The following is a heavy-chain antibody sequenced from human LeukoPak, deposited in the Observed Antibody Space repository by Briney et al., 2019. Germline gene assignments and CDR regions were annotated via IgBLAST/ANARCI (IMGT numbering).Heavy chain of an antibody. D-gene: IGHD6-13*01. J-gene: IGHJ6*03. V-gene: IGHV3-21*01. CDR2: ISTSSSYI. CDR1: GFTFSSYS. CDR3: ARAAIAAARIYYYMDV. Sequence: GGSLRLPCAASGFTFSSYSMNWVRQAPGKGLEWVSFISTSSSYIHNGDSVKGRFTISRDNAENSLYLQMNSLRAEGTAVYYCARAAIAAARIYYYMDVWGKGTTVTVSS.